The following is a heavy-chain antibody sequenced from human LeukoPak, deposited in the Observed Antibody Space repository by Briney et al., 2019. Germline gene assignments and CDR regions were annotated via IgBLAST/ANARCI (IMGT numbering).Heavy chain of an antibody. D-gene: IGHD6-6*01. V-gene: IGHV4-30-2*01. CDR2: IYHSGST. Sequence: PSETLSLTCTVSGGSISSGGYYWSWIRQPPGKGLEWIGYIYHSGSTYYNPSLKSRVTISVDRSKNQFSLKLSSVTAADTAVYYCARDRKSIAARPNWFDPWGQGTLVTVSS. CDR1: GGSISSGGYY. CDR3: ARDRKSIAARPNWFDP. J-gene: IGHJ5*02.